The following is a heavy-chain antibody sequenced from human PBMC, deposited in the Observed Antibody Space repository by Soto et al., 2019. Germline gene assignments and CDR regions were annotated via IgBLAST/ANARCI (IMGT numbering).Heavy chain of an antibody. CDR1: GYSFTSYW. CDR2: IYPGDSDT. V-gene: IGHV5-51*01. D-gene: IGHD2-2*01. J-gene: IGHJ3*02. CDR3: ARGQVVTSYMNDAFDI. Sequence: GESLKISCKGSGYSFTSYWIGWVRQMPGKGLEWMGIIYPGDSDTRYSPSFQGQVTISADKSISTAYLQWSSLKASDTAMYYCARGQVVTSYMNDAFDIWGQGTMVTVSS.